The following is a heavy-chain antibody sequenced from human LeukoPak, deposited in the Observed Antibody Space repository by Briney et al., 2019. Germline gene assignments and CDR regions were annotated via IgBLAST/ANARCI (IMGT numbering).Heavy chain of an antibody. CDR2: SRHKANSHTT. J-gene: IGHJ4*02. CDR3: ARGLSGTWPWYFDY. Sequence: GGSLRLSCAASGFTFSNAWMAWVRQAPGKGLEWVGRSRHKANSHTTEYAASVKGRVTISRDDSKTSLYLQMNSLKTEDTAVYYCARGLSGTWPWYFDYWGQGTLVTVSS. CDR1: GFTFSNAW. V-gene: IGHV3-72*01. D-gene: IGHD1-26*01.